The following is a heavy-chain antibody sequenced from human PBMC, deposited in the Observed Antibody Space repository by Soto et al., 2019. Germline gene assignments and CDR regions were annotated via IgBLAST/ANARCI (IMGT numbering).Heavy chain of an antibody. D-gene: IGHD2-15*01. CDR1: GFTFSRYG. CDR3: AKDFGGDLDY. J-gene: IGHJ4*02. Sequence: QVQLVESEGGVVQPGRSLRLSCAASGFTFSRYGMHWVRQAPGKGLEWVAVISYDGSNKYYADSVKGRFTISRDNSKNTLYLQMNSLRAEDTAVYYCAKDFGGDLDYWGQGTLVTVSS. CDR2: ISYDGSNK. V-gene: IGHV3-30*18.